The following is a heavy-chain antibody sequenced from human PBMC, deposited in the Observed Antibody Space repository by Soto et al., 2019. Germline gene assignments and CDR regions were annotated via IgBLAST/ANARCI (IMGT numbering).Heavy chain of an antibody. V-gene: IGHV4-4*02. J-gene: IGHJ3*01. D-gene: IGHD3-9*01. CDR1: GGSISSSHW. Sequence: QVQLLEPGPGLVKPSGTLSLTCAVSGGSISSSHWWTWVRQSPGKGLEYIGEISHSGTSNSNPSLKHRVTLSVDKAKNHFSLTLTSVTAADTAAYYCARVVLTITRGAFDAWGQGTLGIVSS. CDR3: ARVVLTITRGAFDA. CDR2: ISHSGTS.